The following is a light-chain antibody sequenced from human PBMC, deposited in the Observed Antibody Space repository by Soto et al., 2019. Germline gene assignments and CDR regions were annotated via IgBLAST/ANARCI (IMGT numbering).Light chain of an antibody. CDR2: GTS. CDR3: HQYNFWPT. CDR1: QSVSTN. J-gene: IGKJ1*01. Sequence: VMTQSPATLSVSPGERATLSCRASQSVSTNLAWYQQKPGPSPSLLIYGTSTRATGVPARFSGGGSGTEFTLTINSLQSENFAVYFCHQYNFWPTFGQGTKVDIK. V-gene: IGKV3-15*01.